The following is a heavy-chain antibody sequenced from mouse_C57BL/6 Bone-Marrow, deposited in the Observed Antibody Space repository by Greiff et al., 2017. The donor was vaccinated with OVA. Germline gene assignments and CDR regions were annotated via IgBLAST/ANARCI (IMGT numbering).Heavy chain of an antibody. D-gene: IGHD2-3*01. V-gene: IGHV1-69*01. CDR3: ARDGLPDAMDY. J-gene: IGHJ4*01. CDR2: IDPSDSYT. CDR1: GYTFTSYW. Sequence: QVQLQQPGAELVMPGASVKLSCKASGYTFTSYWMHWVKQRPGQGLEWIGEIDPSDSYTNYNQKFKGKSTLTVDKSSSTAYMQLSSLTSEDSAVYYCARDGLPDAMDYWGQGTSVTVSS.